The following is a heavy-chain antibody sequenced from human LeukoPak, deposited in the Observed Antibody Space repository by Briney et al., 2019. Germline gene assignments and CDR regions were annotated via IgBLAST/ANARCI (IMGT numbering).Heavy chain of an antibody. CDR1: GFAFSVYA. CDR2: INANSGTT. CDR3: AKPISGGLAVTADWFRP. D-gene: IGHD6-19*01. Sequence: GGSLRLSCTASGFAFSVYAMSWLRQPPGKGLEWVSTINANSGTTSYAASVRGRFTISRDNSKNTLYLQLNTLRADDTATYYCAKPISGGLAVTADWFRPWGQGTLVVFSS. V-gene: IGHV3-23*01. J-gene: IGHJ5*01.